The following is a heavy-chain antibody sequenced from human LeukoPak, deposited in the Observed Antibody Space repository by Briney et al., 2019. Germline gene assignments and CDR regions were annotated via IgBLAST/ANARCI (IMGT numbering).Heavy chain of an antibody. D-gene: IGHD2-2*01. CDR3: ARDSDRYCSSTSCYSDY. CDR1: GFTFSSYS. V-gene: IGHV3-21*01. CDR2: ISSSSSYI. Sequence: PGGSLRLSCAASGFTFSSYSMNWVRQAPGKGLEWVSSISSSSSYIYYADSVKGRFTISRDNAKNSLYLQMNSLRAEDTAVYYCARDSDRYCSSTSCYSDYWGQGTLVTVSS. J-gene: IGHJ4*02.